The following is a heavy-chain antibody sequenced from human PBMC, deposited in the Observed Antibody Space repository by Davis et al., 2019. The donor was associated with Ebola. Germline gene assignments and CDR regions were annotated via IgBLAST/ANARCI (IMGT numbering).Heavy chain of an antibody. J-gene: IGHJ4*02. V-gene: IGHV5-51*01. CDR1: GNSFTTYW. Sequence: KVSCKDSGNSFTTYWIGWVRQMPGKGLEWMGIIYPGDSDTRYSPSFEGQVTISADKSINTAYLQWSSLRASDTAMYYCARRYYYGSGSYLDNWGQGTLVTVSS. CDR2: IYPGDSDT. D-gene: IGHD3-10*01. CDR3: ARRYYYGSGSYLDN.